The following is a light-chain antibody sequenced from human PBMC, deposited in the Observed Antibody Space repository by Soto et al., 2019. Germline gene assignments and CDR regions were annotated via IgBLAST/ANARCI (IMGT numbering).Light chain of an antibody. J-gene: IGLJ2*01. Sequence: QSALTQPASVSGSPGQSITISCTGTSTDVDTYNYVSWYQQHPGKAPKLILYDVSKWPSGVSNRFSGSKSGNTASLTISGLQADDEADYYCSSYASGNTVIFGGGTKLTVL. CDR2: DVS. CDR3: SSYASGNTVI. V-gene: IGLV2-14*03. CDR1: STDVDTYNY.